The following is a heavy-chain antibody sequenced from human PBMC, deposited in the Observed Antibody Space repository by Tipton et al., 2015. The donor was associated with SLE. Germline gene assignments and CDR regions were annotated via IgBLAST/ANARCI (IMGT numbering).Heavy chain of an antibody. CDR2: IYYSGST. D-gene: IGHD2-2*03. CDR1: GGSISSGSYY. CDR3: ARVAGWIEDAFDI. Sequence: LRLSCTVSGGSISSGSYYWGWIRQPPGKGLEWIGTIYYSGSTYYNPSLKSRVTISVDTSKNQFSLKLSSVTAADTAVYYCARVAGWIEDAFDIWGQGTMVTVSS. V-gene: IGHV4-39*07. J-gene: IGHJ3*02.